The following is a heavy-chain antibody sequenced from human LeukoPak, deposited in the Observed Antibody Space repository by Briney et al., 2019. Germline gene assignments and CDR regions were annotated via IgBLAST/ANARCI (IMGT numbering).Heavy chain of an antibody. V-gene: IGHV4-59*01. CDR3: ARDLICSSTSCYGRRWFDP. J-gene: IGHJ5*02. CDR1: GGSISSYY. D-gene: IGHD2-2*01. Sequence: SETLSLTCTVSGGSISSYYWSWIRQPPGKGLEWIGYIYYSGSTNYNPSLKSRVTISVDTSKNQFSLKLSSVTAADTAVYYCARDLICSSTSCYGRRWFDPWGQGTLVTVSS. CDR2: IYYSGST.